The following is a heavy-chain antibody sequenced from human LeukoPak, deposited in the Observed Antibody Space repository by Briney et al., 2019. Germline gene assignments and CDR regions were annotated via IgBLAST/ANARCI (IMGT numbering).Heavy chain of an antibody. CDR3: ARVSSSSARGGGSSAFDY. CDR1: GYTFTSYY. Sequence: ASVKVSCKASGYTFTSYYMHWVRQAPGQGLEWMGIINPSGGSTSYAQKFQGRVTMTRDTSTSTVYMELSSLRSEDTAVYYCARVSSSSARGGGSSAFDYWGQGTLVTVSS. V-gene: IGHV1-46*01. J-gene: IGHJ4*02. CDR2: INPSGGST. D-gene: IGHD6-6*01.